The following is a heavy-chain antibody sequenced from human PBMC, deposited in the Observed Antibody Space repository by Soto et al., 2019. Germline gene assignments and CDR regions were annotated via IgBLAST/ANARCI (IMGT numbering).Heavy chain of an antibody. V-gene: IGHV3-23*01. J-gene: IGHJ4*02. CDR2: ISARGDPT. Sequence: GGSLRLSCAASGFTISSNAMYWVRQAPGKGLEWVSGISARGDPTHYADSVKGRFTISRDTSKNTLYLPLNTLRAADTAVYYCAKVKPGTMSFDYWCQGTLGTVAS. D-gene: IGHD1-1*01. CDR3: AKVKPGTMSFDY. CDR1: GFTISSNA.